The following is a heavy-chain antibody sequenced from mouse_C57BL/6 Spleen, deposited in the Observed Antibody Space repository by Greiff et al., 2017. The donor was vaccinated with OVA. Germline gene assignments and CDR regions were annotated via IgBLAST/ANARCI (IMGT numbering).Heavy chain of an antibody. V-gene: IGHV6-3*01. CDR3: TGIYYYGSSYVFYYAMDY. CDR2: IRLKSDNYAT. J-gene: IGHJ4*01. CDR1: GFTFSNYW. D-gene: IGHD1-1*01. Sequence: EVKVVESGGGLVQPGGSMKLSCVASGFTFSNYWMNWVRQSTEKGLEWVAQIRLKSDNYATHYAESVKGRFTISRDDSKSSVYLQMNNLRAEDTGIYYCTGIYYYGSSYVFYYAMDYWGQGTSVTVSS.